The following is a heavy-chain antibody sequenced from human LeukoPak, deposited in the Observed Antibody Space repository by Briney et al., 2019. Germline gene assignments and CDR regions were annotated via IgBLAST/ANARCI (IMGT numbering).Heavy chain of an antibody. CDR1: GGSISSYF. CDR3: ARHGENSLYRFDY. Sequence: SETLSLTCTVSGGSISSYFWSWIRQPPGKGPEWIGYFYYSGSTSYNPSLKSRGTISVDTSKNQFSLKLRSVTAADTAVYYCARHGENSLYRFDYWGQGTLLTVSS. D-gene: IGHD3-10*01. CDR2: FYYSGST. V-gene: IGHV4-59*08. J-gene: IGHJ4*02.